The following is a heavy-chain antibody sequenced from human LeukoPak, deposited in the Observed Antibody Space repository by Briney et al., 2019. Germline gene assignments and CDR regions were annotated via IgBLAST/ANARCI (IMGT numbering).Heavy chain of an antibody. CDR3: ARVEIGGDHSHAFDI. Sequence: GASVKVSCKASGYTFTSYGISWVRQAPGQGLEWMGWISAYNGNTNYAQKLQGRVTMTTDTSTSTAYMELRSPRSDDTAVYYCARVEIGGDHSHAFDIWGQGTMVTVSS. V-gene: IGHV1-18*01. CDR1: GYTFTSYG. J-gene: IGHJ3*02. CDR2: ISAYNGNT. D-gene: IGHD3-16*01.